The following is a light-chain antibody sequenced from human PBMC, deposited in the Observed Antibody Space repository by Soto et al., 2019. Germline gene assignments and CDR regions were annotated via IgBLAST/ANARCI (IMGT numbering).Light chain of an antibody. CDR3: SSYTSSSIPVV. CDR1: SSDVGGYNY. J-gene: IGLJ2*01. CDR2: DVS. V-gene: IGLV2-14*01. Sequence: QSALTQPASVSGSPGQSITISCTGTSSDVGGYNYVYWYQQHPGKAPKLMIYDVSNRPSGVSNRFSGSKSGNTASLTISGLQAEDEADYYCSSYTSSSIPVVFGGGTKLTVL.